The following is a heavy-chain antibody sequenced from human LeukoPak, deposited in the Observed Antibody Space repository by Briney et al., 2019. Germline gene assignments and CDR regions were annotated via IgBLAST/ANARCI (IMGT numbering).Heavy chain of an antibody. CDR1: GGSISSGSYY. V-gene: IGHV4-61*02. CDR2: IYTSGST. D-gene: IGHD5-24*01. Sequence: SQTLSLTCTVSGGSISSGSYYWSWIRQPAGKGLEWIGRIYTSGSTNYNPSLKSRVTISVDTSKNQFSLKLSSVTAADTAVYYCARHGHNSYFDYWGQGTLVTVSS. CDR3: ARHGHNSYFDY. J-gene: IGHJ4*02.